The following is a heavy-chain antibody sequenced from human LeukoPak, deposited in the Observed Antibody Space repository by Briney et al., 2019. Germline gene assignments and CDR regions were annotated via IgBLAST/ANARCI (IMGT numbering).Heavy chain of an antibody. J-gene: IGHJ6*03. CDR3: ARGAPDVVVPAAIIPERENYYYYYMDV. CDR1: GYTFTSYG. V-gene: IGHV1-18*01. D-gene: IGHD2-2*01. CDR2: ISAYNGNT. Sequence: APVKVSCKASGYTFTSYGISWVRQAPGQGLEWMGWISAYNGNTNYAQKLQGRVTMTTDTSTSTAYMELRSLRSDDTAVYYCARGAPDVVVPAAIIPERENYYYYYMDVWGKGTTVTVSS.